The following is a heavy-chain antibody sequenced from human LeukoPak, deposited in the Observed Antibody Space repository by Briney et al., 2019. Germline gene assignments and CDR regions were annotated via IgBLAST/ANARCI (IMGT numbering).Heavy chain of an antibody. V-gene: IGHV5-51*01. Sequence: GESLKISCKGSVYRFTSYWIGWVRQMPGKGLEWMGIIYPGDSDTRYSPSFQGQVTISADKSISTAYLQWRRLKASDTAMYYCARHPEVAGSAFDIWGQGTMVTVSS. J-gene: IGHJ3*02. CDR2: IYPGDSDT. D-gene: IGHD5-12*01. CDR1: VYRFTSYW. CDR3: ARHPEVAGSAFDI.